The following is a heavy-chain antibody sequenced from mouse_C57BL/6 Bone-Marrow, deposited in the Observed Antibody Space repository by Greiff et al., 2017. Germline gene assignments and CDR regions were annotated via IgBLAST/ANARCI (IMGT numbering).Heavy chain of an antibody. Sequence: DVQLQESGGGLVKPGGSLKLTCAASGFTFSSYAMSWVRQTPEKRLEWVATISDGGSYTYYPDNVKGRFTISRDNAKNNLYLQMSHLKSEDTAMYYCARLNWDYARDYWGQGTSVTVSS. CDR3: ARLNWDYARDY. CDR1: GFTFSSYA. CDR2: ISDGGSYT. V-gene: IGHV5-4*01. J-gene: IGHJ4*01. D-gene: IGHD4-1*01.